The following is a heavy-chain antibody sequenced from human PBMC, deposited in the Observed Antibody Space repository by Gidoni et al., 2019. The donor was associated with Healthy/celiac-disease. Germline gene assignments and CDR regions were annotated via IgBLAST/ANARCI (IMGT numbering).Heavy chain of an antibody. J-gene: IGHJ4*02. CDR3: ASLSYCSSTSCMYYFDY. Sequence: QVQLQESGPGLVKPSGTLSLTCAVSGGSISSSNWWSWVRQPPGKGLEWIGEIYHSGSTNYNPSIKSGVTISVDKSKNQFPLKLSSVTAADTAVYYCASLSYCSSTSCMYYFDYWGQGTLVTVSS. D-gene: IGHD2-2*01. CDR2: IYHSGST. V-gene: IGHV4-4*02. CDR1: GGSISSSNW.